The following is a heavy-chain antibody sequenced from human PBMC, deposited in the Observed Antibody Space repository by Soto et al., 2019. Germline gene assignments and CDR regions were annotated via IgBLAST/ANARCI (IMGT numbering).Heavy chain of an antibody. D-gene: IGHD3-16*01. Sequence: QVQLVQSGAEVKKPGSSVKVSCKASGGSFTSYNLQWVRQAPGQGLELMGRINPMADVLHYAQRFQGRVMITPDRSTSIGYMELSSLTTQDTAVYYCVEGLRLGELSHWGQGTKVTVSS. CDR1: GGSFTSYN. CDR3: VEGLRLGELSH. V-gene: IGHV1-69*02. J-gene: IGHJ4*02. CDR2: INPMADVL.